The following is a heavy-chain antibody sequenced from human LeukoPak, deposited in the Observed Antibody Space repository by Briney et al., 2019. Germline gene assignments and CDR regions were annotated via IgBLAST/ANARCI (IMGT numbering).Heavy chain of an antibody. J-gene: IGHJ6*03. CDR3: ARGMLSSAGYHWYYYMDV. V-gene: IGHV3-74*01. CDR2: IDDDGTDT. Sequence: GGSLRLSCAASGFTFSNHWMHWVRQAPGKGPEWVSRIDDDGTDTHYAVSVKGRFTISRDNAKNTLYLQMNSLRGEDTAVYYCARGMLSSAGYHWYYYMDVWGKGAMVTVSS. CDR1: GFTFSNHW. D-gene: IGHD3-3*01.